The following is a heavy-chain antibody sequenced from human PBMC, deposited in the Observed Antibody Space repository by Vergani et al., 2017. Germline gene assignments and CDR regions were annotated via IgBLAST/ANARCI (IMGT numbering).Heavy chain of an antibody. V-gene: IGHV4-61*02. CDR1: GGSISAGYYF. CDR2: ISASGNA. D-gene: IGHD2-15*01. Sequence: QVQLQASGPGRVKPSQTLSLTCTMSGGSISAGYYFWSWIRQPAGKGLEWLGHISASGNASHSPSLKTRVSMSVDTSKNQFSLTVTSVTAADTAIYFCARRSGGYYSGGKVHPLRTAFDLWGQGTMVTVSS. J-gene: IGHJ3*01. CDR3: ARRSGGYYSGGKVHPLRTAFDL.